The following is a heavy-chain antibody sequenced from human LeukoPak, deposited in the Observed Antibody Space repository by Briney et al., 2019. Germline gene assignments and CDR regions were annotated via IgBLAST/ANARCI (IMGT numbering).Heavy chain of an antibody. V-gene: IGHV4-34*01. Sequence: SENLSLTCAVYGGSFSGYYWSWIPHPPGQGLEWIGEINHSGSTNYNPSLNSRVTISVDTSKNQFSLKLSSVTAADTAVYYCATGVAAGPFDYWGQGTLVTVSS. CDR1: GGSFSGYY. CDR2: INHSGST. J-gene: IGHJ4*02. CDR3: ATGVAAGPFDY. D-gene: IGHD6-6*01.